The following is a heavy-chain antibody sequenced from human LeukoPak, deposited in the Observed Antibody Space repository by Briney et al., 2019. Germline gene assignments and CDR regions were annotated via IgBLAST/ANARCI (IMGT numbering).Heavy chain of an antibody. D-gene: IGHD3-10*01. CDR2: ISSSTTFI. J-gene: IGHJ4*02. CDR1: GFTFSSYA. Sequence: GGSLRLSCAASGFTFSSYAMNWVRQAPGKGLEWVSFISSSTTFIYYADSVKGRFTISRDNAKNSLYLQMNSLRPEDSAVYYCARDNTYGSGTKDWGQGTLVTVSS. V-gene: IGHV3-21*05. CDR3: ARDNTYGSGTKD.